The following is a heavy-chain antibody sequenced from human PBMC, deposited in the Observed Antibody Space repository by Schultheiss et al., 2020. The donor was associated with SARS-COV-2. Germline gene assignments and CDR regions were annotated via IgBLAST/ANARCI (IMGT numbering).Heavy chain of an antibody. CDR1: GGSFSGYY. J-gene: IGHJ4*02. Sequence: SETLSLTCAVYGGSFSGYYWSWIRQPPGKGLEWIGEINHSGSTNYNPSLKSRVTISVDTSKNQFSLKLSSVTAADTAMYYCARAPHYYDSSGYELALFDYWGQGTLVTVSS. CDR3: ARAPHYYDSSGYELALFDY. V-gene: IGHV4-34*01. D-gene: IGHD3-22*01. CDR2: INHSGST.